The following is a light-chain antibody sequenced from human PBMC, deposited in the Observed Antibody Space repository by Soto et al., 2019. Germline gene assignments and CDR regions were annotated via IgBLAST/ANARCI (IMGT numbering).Light chain of an antibody. J-gene: IGLJ2*01. CDR1: SSDVGSYKF. Sequence: QSVLTQPASVSGSPGQSITISCTGTSSDVGSYKFVSWYQQHPVKAPKLMIYAGSKRPSGVSNRFSGSKSGNTASLTISGLQAEGEADYYCCSYAGSSTLVFGGGTKVTVL. CDR2: AGS. CDR3: CSYAGSSTLV. V-gene: IGLV2-23*01.